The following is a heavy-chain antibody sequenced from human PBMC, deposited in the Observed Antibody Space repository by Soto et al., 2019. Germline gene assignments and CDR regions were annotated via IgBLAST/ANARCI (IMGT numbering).Heavy chain of an antibody. J-gene: IGHJ5*02. CDR3: ARARFLEWLPERYWFDP. V-gene: IGHV4-39*01. CDR1: GDSINSSTSY. CDR2: VFYLGSA. Sequence: PSETLALTCTVYGDSINSSTSYWGWIRQSPGKGLEWIGSVFYLGSAYYKPSLKSRVTISIDTSKNQFSLKLNSVTAADTAVYYCARARFLEWLPERYWFDPWGLGTLVTVSS. D-gene: IGHD3-3*01.